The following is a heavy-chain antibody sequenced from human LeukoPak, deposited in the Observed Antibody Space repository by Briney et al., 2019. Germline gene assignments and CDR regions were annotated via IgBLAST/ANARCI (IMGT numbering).Heavy chain of an antibody. CDR3: ARSPPGVPFNY. D-gene: IGHD1-1*01. J-gene: IGHJ4*02. V-gene: IGHV3-21*01. Sequence: GGSLRLSCAASGFTFSSYAMNWVRQAPGKGLEWVSSIGSSSSYIYYADSVKGRFTISRDNAKNSLYLQMNSLRAEGTAVYYCARSPPGVPFNYWGQGTLVTVSS. CDR2: IGSSSSYI. CDR1: GFTFSSYA.